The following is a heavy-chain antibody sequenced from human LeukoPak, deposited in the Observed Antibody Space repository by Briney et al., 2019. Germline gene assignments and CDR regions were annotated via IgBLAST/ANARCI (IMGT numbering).Heavy chain of an antibody. J-gene: IGHJ4*02. CDR3: ARVAYDILTGYKGYYFDY. CDR2: ISSSSSTI. CDR1: GFTFSSYS. Sequence: PGGSLRLSCAASGFTFSSYSMNWVRQAPGKGLEWVSYISSSSSTIYYADSVKGRFTISRDNAKNSLYLQMNSLRAEDTAVYYCARVAYDILTGYKGYYFDYWGQGTLVTVSS. D-gene: IGHD3-9*01. V-gene: IGHV3-48*01.